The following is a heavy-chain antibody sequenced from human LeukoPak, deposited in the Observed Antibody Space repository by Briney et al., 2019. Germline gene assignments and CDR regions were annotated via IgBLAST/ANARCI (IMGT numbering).Heavy chain of an antibody. D-gene: IGHD2-2*01. V-gene: IGHV3-30*03. J-gene: IGHJ4*02. CDR1: GFTFSSYG. CDR3: ARVGLRYCSSTSCYAFLDY. Sequence: GSLRLSCAASGFTFSSYGMHWVRQAPGKGLEWVAVISYDGSNKYYADSVKGRFTISRDKSKNTLYQQMNSLRAEDTAVYYCARVGLRYCSSTSCYAFLDYWGQGTLVTVSS. CDR2: ISYDGSNK.